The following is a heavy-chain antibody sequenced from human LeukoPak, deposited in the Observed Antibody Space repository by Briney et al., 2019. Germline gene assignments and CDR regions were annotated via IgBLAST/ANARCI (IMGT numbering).Heavy chain of an antibody. D-gene: IGHD3/OR15-3a*01. J-gene: IGHJ3*02. CDR2: INPSGGST. V-gene: IGHV1-46*01. CDR1: GYTFTSYY. CDR3: ARVLDWSGDAFDI. Sequence: GASVKVSCKASGYTFTSYYMHWVRQAPGQGLEWMGIINPSGGSTSYAQKFQGRVTMTTDTSTSTAYMELRSLRSDDTAVYYCARVLDWSGDAFDIWGQGTMVTVSS.